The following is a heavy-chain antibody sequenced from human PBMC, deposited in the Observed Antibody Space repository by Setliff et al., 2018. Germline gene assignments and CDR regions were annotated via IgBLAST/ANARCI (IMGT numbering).Heavy chain of an antibody. CDR3: ARDSMYQISVYYYGLDV. J-gene: IGHJ6*02. Sequence: GGSLRLSCAASGYTSSSYAMTWVRQAPGKGLEWVAVISYDGSNKYYADSVKGRFTITRDNSTNTLYLQMNSLRAEDTAVYYCARDSMYQISVYYYGLDVWGQGTTVTVSS. CDR2: ISYDGSNK. V-gene: IGHV3-30-3*01. D-gene: IGHD2-2*01. CDR1: GYTSSSYA.